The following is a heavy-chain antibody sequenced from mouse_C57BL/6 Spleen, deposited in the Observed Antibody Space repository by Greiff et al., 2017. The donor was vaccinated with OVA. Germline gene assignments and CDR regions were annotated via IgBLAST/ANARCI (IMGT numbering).Heavy chain of an antibody. CDR2: INPNNGGT. V-gene: IGHV1-26*01. CDR1: GYTFTDYY. D-gene: IGHD1-1*01. Sequence: VQLQQSGPELVKPGASVKISCKASGYTFTDYYMNWVKQSHGKSLEWIGDINPNNGGTSYNQKFKGKATLTVYKSSSTAYMELRSLTSEDSAVYYCASLYGTPFDYWGQGTTLTVSS. CDR3: ASLYGTPFDY. J-gene: IGHJ2*01.